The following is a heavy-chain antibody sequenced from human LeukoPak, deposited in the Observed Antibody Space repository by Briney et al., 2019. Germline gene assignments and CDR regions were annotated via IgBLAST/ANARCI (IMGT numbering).Heavy chain of an antibody. CDR3: AKGQGLWFGELMDYYMDV. CDR2: ISWDGGST. Sequence: PGGSLRLSCAASGFTFDDYTMHWVRQAPGKGLEWVSLISWDGGSTYYADSVKGRFTISRDNSKNSLYLQMNSLRTEDTALYYCAKGQGLWFGELMDYYMDVWGKGTTVTISS. D-gene: IGHD3-10*01. J-gene: IGHJ6*03. V-gene: IGHV3-43*01. CDR1: GFTFDDYT.